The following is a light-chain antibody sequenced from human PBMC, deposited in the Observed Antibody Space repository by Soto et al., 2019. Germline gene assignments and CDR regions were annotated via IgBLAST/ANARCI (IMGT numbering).Light chain of an antibody. Sequence: QSVLTQPPSVSGAPGQRVIISCTGSSSNIGAGYDVHWYQQLPGTAPKLLIYGNKNRPSGVPDRISGSKSATSASLAITGLRAEDEGEYYCQSYDSSLGGPVFGGGTKLTVL. CDR2: GNK. CDR1: SSNIGAGYD. CDR3: QSYDSSLGGPV. J-gene: IGLJ2*01. V-gene: IGLV1-40*01.